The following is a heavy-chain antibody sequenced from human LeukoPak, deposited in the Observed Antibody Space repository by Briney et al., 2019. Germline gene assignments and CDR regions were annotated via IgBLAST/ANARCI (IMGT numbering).Heavy chain of an antibody. CDR2: ISSSGSTI. V-gene: IGHV3-11*04. D-gene: IGHD6-19*01. CDR3: ARVAVAGPTGWFDS. Sequence: GGSLRLSCAASGFTFSDYYMSWIRQAPGKGLEWVSYISSSGSTIYYADSVKGRFSISRDNVDNVVHLQMSSLTNEDTAVYYCARVAVAGPTGWFDSWGQGTLVTVSS. J-gene: IGHJ5*01. CDR1: GFTFSDYY.